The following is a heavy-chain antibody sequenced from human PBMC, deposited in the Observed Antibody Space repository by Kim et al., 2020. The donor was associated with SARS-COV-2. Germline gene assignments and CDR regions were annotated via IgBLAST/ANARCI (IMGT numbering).Heavy chain of an antibody. V-gene: IGHV3-23*01. D-gene: IGHD3-22*01. CDR1: GFTFSSYA. CDR2: ISGSGGST. Sequence: GGSLRLSCAASGFTFSSYAMSWVRQAPGKGLEWVSAISGSGGSTYYADSVKGRFTISRDNSKNTLYLQMNSLRAEDTAVYYCAKGTYYYDSSGITGGSFDWFDPWGQGTLVTVSS. J-gene: IGHJ5*02. CDR3: AKGTYYYDSSGITGGSFDWFDP.